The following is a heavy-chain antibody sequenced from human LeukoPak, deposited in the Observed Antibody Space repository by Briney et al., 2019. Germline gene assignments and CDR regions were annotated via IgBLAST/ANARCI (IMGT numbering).Heavy chain of an antibody. D-gene: IGHD6-19*01. Sequence: GGSLRLSCAASGLTFSNYGMSWVRQAPEKGLEWVSIITNSGGTYYADSVKGRFTISRDNSKNTLYVQMNSLRADDTAVYYCASPYGSGWYGYWGQGTLVTVSS. CDR3: ASPYGSGWYGY. J-gene: IGHJ4*02. CDR1: GLTFSNYG. CDR2: ITNSGGT. V-gene: IGHV3-23*01.